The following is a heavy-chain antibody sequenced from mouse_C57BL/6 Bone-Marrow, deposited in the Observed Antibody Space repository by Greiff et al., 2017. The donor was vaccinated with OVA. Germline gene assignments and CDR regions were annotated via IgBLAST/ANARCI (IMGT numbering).Heavy chain of an antibody. J-gene: IGHJ3*01. Sequence: EVKLQESGPGLVKPSQSLSLTCSVTGYSITSGYYWNWLRQFPGNKLEWMGYISYDGSNNYNPSLKNRISITRDTSKNQFFLKLNSVTTEDTATYYCARKELLWSFAYWGQGTLVTVSA. CDR1: GYSITSGYY. CDR3: ARKELLWSFAY. V-gene: IGHV3-6*01. D-gene: IGHD2-1*01. CDR2: ISYDGSN.